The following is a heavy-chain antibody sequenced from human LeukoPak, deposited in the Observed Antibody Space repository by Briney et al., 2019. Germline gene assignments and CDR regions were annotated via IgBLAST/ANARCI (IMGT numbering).Heavy chain of an antibody. J-gene: IGHJ4*02. D-gene: IGHD3-22*01. Sequence: GGSLTLSCAASGFTFSSHSMNWVRQAPGKGLEWVSSISSASNYIYYADSVKGRFTLSRDNARNSLYLQMNSLRAEDTAVYYCARSTGRYYDSGGYYPFDYWGQGTLVTVSS. CDR2: ISSASNYI. CDR1: GFTFSSHS. CDR3: ARSTGRYYDSGGYYPFDY. V-gene: IGHV3-21*01.